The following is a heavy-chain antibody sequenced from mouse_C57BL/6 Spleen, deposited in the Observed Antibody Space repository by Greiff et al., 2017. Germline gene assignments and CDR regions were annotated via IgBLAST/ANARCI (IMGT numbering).Heavy chain of an antibody. Sequence: VKLMESGAELVKPGASVKISCKASGYAFSSYWMNWVKQRPGQGLEWIGQIYPGDGDTNYNGKFKGKATLTADKSSSTAYMQLSSLTSEDSAVYFCARGGTGPWFAYGGQGTLVTVSA. CDR1: GYAFSSYW. CDR3: ARGGTGPWFAY. V-gene: IGHV1-80*01. CDR2: IYPGDGDT. J-gene: IGHJ3*01. D-gene: IGHD4-1*01.